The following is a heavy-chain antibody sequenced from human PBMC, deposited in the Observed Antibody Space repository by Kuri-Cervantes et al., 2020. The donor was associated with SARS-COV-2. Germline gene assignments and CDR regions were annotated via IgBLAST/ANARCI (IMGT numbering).Heavy chain of an antibody. Sequence: LSLTCAASGFTFSSYEMNWVRQAPGKGLEWVSYISSSGSTIYYADSVKGRFTISRDNAKNSPYLQMNSLRAEDTAVYYCARAPTVTLDYWGQGTLVTVSS. D-gene: IGHD4-17*01. CDR2: ISSSGSTI. CDR1: GFTFSSYE. J-gene: IGHJ4*02. V-gene: IGHV3-48*03. CDR3: ARAPTVTLDY.